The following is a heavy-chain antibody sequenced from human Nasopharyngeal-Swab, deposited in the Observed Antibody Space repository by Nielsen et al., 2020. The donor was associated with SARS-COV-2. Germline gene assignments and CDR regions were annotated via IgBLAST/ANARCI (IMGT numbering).Heavy chain of an antibody. D-gene: IGHD1-26*01. V-gene: IGHV1-8*01. CDR2: MNPGSGFK. J-gene: IGHJ4*02. CDR3: ARWEKGDY. Sequence: WVRQAPGQGLVLMGCMNPGSGFKDYAQNFQGRVTMTWNTSISTAYMEISSLRSEETAVYYCARWEKGDYWGQGTLVTVSS.